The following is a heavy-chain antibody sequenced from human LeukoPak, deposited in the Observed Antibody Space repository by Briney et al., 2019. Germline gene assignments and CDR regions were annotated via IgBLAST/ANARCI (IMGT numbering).Heavy chain of an antibody. V-gene: IGHV1-2*02. CDR1: GYTFTGYY. J-gene: IGHJ5*02. CDR2: INLNSGGT. D-gene: IGHD3-10*01. Sequence: ASVKVSCKASGYTFTGYYMHWVRQAPGQGLEWMGWINLNSGGTNYAQKFQGRVTMSRDPSISTAYMELSRLRSDDTAVYYCARVFRGYYGSGSYYIASYNWFDPWGQGTLVAVSS. CDR3: ARVFRGYYGSGSYYIASYNWFDP.